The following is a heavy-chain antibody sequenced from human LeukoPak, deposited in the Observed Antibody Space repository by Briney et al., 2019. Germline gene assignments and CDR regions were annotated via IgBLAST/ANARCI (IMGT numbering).Heavy chain of an antibody. CDR1: GGSISSYY. Sequence: SETLSITCTVSGGSISSYYWSWIRQPPGKGLEWIGYIYYSESTTYNPALKSRVTTSVDTSKNDFSFKLRSVTTSDTAVYYCARARPVRVTIFGVVPNFDYWGQGTLVTVSS. CDR3: ARARPVRVTIFGVVPNFDY. CDR2: IYYSEST. D-gene: IGHD3-3*01. J-gene: IGHJ4*02. V-gene: IGHV4-59*01.